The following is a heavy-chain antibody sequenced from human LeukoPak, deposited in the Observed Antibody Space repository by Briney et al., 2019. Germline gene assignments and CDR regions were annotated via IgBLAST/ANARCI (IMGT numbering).Heavy chain of an antibody. D-gene: IGHD6-19*01. CDR1: GFTVSSNY. J-gene: IGHJ4*02. Sequence: GGSLRLSCAASGFTVSSNYMSWVRQAPGKGLEWVSVIYSGGSTYYADSVKGRFTISRDNSKNTLYLQMNSLRAEDTAVYYCASSYSSGWWPAFDYWGQGTLVTVSS. CDR2: IYSGGST. V-gene: IGHV3-53*01. CDR3: ASSYSSGWWPAFDY.